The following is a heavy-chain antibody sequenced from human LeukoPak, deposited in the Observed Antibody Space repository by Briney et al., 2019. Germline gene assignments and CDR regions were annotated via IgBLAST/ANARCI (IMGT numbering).Heavy chain of an antibody. CDR1: GYTFTSYD. Sequence: ASVKVSCKASGYTFTSYDINWVRQATGQGLEWMGIINPSDGTTSYAQRFQGRVTITADKSTSTAYMELSSLRSEDTAVYYCARDTHYGGNGGVDYWGQGTLVTVSS. V-gene: IGHV1-46*01. CDR3: ARDTHYGGNGGVDY. D-gene: IGHD4-23*01. CDR2: INPSDGTT. J-gene: IGHJ4*02.